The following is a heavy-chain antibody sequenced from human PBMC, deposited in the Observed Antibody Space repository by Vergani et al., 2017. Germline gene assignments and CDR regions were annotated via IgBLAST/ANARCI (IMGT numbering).Heavy chain of an antibody. J-gene: IGHJ4*02. V-gene: IGHV3-7*01. Sequence: EVQLVESGGGLVQSGGSLRLSCAASGFILSTYWMTWVRQAPGKGLEWVASIKQDGSEKYCVDSVKGRFTITSENAKNTLYLQMTSLRAEDTTVYFCARELVAGTKEIDYWGQGTLLIVYS. D-gene: IGHD6-19*01. CDR2: IKQDGSEK. CDR1: GFILSTYW. CDR3: ARELVAGTKEIDY.